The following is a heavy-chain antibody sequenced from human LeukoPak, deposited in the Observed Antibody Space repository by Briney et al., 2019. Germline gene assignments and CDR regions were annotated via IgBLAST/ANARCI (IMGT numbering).Heavy chain of an antibody. D-gene: IGHD1/OR15-1a*01. CDR1: GGTFSDYG. J-gene: IGHJ3*02. V-gene: IGHV1-69*13. CDR3: ARGAEQFLTANAFDI. Sequence: GASVKVSCKASGGTFSDYGFSWVRQAPGQGLEWMGGIIPIFGTINYTYKFQGGVTVTADESTSTAYMELSSLRSEDTAVYYCARGAEQFLTANAFDIWGQGTMVTVSS. CDR2: IIPIFGTI.